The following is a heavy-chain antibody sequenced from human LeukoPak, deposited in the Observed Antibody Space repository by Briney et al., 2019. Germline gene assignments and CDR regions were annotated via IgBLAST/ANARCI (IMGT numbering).Heavy chain of an antibody. V-gene: IGHV5-51*01. CDR3: AYGKYYFDY. J-gene: IGHJ4*02. Sequence: GESLKISCKGSGYRFTSNWIAWVRQMPGKGLEWMGIIYPGDSDTRYSPSFQGQVTISADKSISTAYLQWSSLRASDTAIYFCAYGKYYFDYWGQGPLVTVSS. CDR2: IYPGDSDT. CDR1: GYRFTSNW. D-gene: IGHD3-16*01.